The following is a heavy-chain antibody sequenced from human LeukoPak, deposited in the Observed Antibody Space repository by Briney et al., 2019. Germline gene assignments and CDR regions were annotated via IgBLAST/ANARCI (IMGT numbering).Heavy chain of an antibody. V-gene: IGHV3-48*03. CDR1: GFTFSSYE. CDR2: ISSSGSTI. CDR3: AREIYSGYVAKGY. J-gene: IGHJ4*02. D-gene: IGHD5-12*01. Sequence: PGGSLRLSCAASGFTFSSYEMNWVRQAPGKGLEWVSYISSSGSTIYYADSLKGRFTISRDNAKNSLYLQMNSLRDEDTAVYYCAREIYSGYVAKGYWGQGTLVTVSS.